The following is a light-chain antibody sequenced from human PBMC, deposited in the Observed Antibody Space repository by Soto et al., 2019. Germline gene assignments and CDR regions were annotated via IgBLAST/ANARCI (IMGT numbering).Light chain of an antibody. V-gene: IGLV1-44*01. CDR1: SSDIGTNS. CDR3: ASWDDSLNAYV. J-gene: IGLJ1*01. CDR2: SNN. Sequence: QSVLTQPPSASGTPGQRVTLSCSGSSSDIGTNSVNWFQQLPGTAPKVLIYSNNQRPSGVPDRFSASKSGTSASLAISGLESEDEADYYCASWDDSLNAYVFGTGTKLTVL.